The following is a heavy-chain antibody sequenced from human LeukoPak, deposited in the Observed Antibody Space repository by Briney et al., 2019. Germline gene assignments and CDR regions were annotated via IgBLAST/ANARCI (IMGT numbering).Heavy chain of an antibody. Sequence: ASVKVSCKASGGTFSSYAISWVRQATGQGLEWMGWMNPNSGNTGYAQKFRDRVTMSTDTSTGTAYLDVRSLTSDDTAVYYCARDHSNWNYAPDFWGQGTLVIVSS. V-gene: IGHV1-8*02. CDR3: ARDHSNWNYAPDF. CDR1: GGTFSSYA. CDR2: MNPNSGNT. D-gene: IGHD1-7*01. J-gene: IGHJ4*02.